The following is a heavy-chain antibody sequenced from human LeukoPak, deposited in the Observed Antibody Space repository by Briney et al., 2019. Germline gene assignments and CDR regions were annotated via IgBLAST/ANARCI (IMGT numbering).Heavy chain of an antibody. D-gene: IGHD6-13*01. Sequence: PGGSLRLSCAASGFTFSSYEMNWVRQAPGKGLEWVSYISSSGSTIYYADSVKGRFTISRDNAKNSLYLQMNSLRAEDTAVYYCARAGYSSSWYDYWGQGTLSPSPQ. CDR2: ISSSGSTI. V-gene: IGHV3-48*03. CDR3: ARAGYSSSWYDY. J-gene: IGHJ4*02. CDR1: GFTFSSYE.